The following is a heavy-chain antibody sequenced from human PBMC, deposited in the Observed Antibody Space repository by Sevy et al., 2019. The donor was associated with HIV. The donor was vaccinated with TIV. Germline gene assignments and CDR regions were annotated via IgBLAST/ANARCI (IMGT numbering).Heavy chain of an antibody. CDR2: INPKSGGT. V-gene: IGHV1-2*02. CDR1: GYTFTDYY. Sequence: ASVKVSCKASGYTFTDYYIHWVRQAPGQGLKWMGWINPKSGGTNYAQKFHGRVTMTRDTSISTAYMELSRLRSDDTAVYYCARVVEPAGIDPYYYGVDVWGPGATVTVSS. CDR3: ARVVEPAGIDPYYYGVDV. J-gene: IGHJ6*02. D-gene: IGHD2-2*02.